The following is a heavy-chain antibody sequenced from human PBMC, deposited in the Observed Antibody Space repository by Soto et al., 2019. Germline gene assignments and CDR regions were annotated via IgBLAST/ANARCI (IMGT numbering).Heavy chain of an antibody. CDR3: ARRRYFDWLLSNHLDY. Sequence: SETLSLTCAVYGGSFSGYYWSWIRQPPGKGLEWIGEINHSGSTNYNPSLKSRVTISVDTSKNQFSLKLSSVPAADTAVYYCARRRYFDWLLSNHLDYWGQGTLVTVSS. CDR1: GGSFSGYY. J-gene: IGHJ4*02. D-gene: IGHD3-9*01. V-gene: IGHV4-34*01. CDR2: INHSGST.